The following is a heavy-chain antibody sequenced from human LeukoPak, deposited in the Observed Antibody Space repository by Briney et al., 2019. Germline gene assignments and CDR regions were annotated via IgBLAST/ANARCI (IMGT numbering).Heavy chain of an antibody. CDR3: ARHRETYYESSHMGFDP. CDR1: GDSISRSY. Sequence: SETLSLTCSVSGDSISRSYWSWIRRPPGKGLEWVGYFSSRGRNAYNSALKSRVTISADTSQNQFSLSLTSATAADTAVYYCARHRETYYESSHMGFDPWGQGTLVIVSS. CDR2: FSSRGRN. D-gene: IGHD3-22*01. V-gene: IGHV4-59*08. J-gene: IGHJ5*02.